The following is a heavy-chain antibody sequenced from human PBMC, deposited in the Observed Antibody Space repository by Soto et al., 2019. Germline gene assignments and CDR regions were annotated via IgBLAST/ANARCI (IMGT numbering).Heavy chain of an antibody. CDR2: IYWDDSN. D-gene: IGHD1-26*01. V-gene: IGHV2-5*02. CDR1: GFSLTTDRVG. Sequence: QITLKESGPPLVKPTQTRTLTCTFSGFSLTTDRVGVGWIRQPPGEALEWLAVIYWDDSNAYRPSLESRLAISKDTSKNQVALTMTNMDSLDTATYYCAHAYGGRSLYWGQGTLVTVSS. CDR3: AHAYGGRSLY. J-gene: IGHJ4*02.